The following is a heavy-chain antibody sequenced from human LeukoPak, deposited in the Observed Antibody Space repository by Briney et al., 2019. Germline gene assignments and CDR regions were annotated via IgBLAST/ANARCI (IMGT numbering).Heavy chain of an antibody. CDR3: ARVRDYYDSSGYLSSNAFDI. CDR2: IYYSGST. J-gene: IGHJ3*02. Sequence: SETLSLTCTVSGGSISSYYWSWIRQPPGKGLEWIGYIYYSGSTNYNPSLKSRVTISVDTSKNQFSLKLSSVTAADTAVYYCARVRDYYDSSGYLSSNAFDIWGQGTMVTVSS. V-gene: IGHV4-59*01. CDR1: GGSISSYY. D-gene: IGHD3-22*01.